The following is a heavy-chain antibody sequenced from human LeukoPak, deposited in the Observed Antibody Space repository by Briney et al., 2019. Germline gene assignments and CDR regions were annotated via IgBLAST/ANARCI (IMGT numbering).Heavy chain of an antibody. D-gene: IGHD3-3*02. Sequence: GGSLRLSCSASGFTFSSYWMHWVRQAAGKGLVWVSRINSDGSSTTYADSVKGRFAISRDNAKNTLFLQMNSLSPEDTAVYYCARDRSIEDAFDIWGQGTMVTVSS. CDR2: INSDGSST. J-gene: IGHJ3*02. CDR3: ARDRSIEDAFDI. CDR1: GFTFSSYW. V-gene: IGHV3-74*03.